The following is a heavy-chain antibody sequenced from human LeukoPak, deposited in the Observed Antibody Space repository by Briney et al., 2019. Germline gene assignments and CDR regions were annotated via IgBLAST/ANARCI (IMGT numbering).Heavy chain of an antibody. J-gene: IGHJ4*02. V-gene: IGHV3-53*01. CDR1: GFTVSNNY. CDR3: ARRDDHNGRDY. D-gene: IGHD5-24*01. CDR2: IYSGGST. Sequence: PGGSLGLSCVVSGFTVSNNYMSWVRQAPRKGLEWVSPIYSGGSTYYADSVKGRFTISRDNSKNTVYLQMNSLRAEDTAMYYCARRDDHNGRDYWGQGTLVTVSS.